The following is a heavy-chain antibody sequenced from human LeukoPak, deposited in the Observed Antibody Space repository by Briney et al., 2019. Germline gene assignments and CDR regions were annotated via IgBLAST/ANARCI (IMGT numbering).Heavy chain of an antibody. CDR2: IYYSGST. J-gene: IGHJ4*02. CDR3: ARGPSLRYFDWLPFDY. Sequence: SETLPLTCTVSGGSISSSSYYWGWIRQPPGKGLEWIGSIYYSGSTYYNPSLKSRVTISVDTSKNQFSLKLSSVTAADTAVYYCARGPSLRYFDWLPFDYWGQGTLVTVSS. D-gene: IGHD3-9*01. CDR1: GGSISSSSYY. V-gene: IGHV4-39*07.